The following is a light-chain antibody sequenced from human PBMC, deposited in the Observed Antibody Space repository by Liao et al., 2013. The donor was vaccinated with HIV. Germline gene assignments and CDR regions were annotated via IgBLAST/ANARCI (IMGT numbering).Light chain of an antibody. Sequence: SYELTQPPSVSVSPGQTASITCSGDKLGDKYARWYQQKAGQSPVLVIYQDSKRPSGIPERFSGSSSGNTATLTISRVEAGDEADYYCQVWDSSSDHVVFGGGTKLTVL. CDR3: QVWDSSSDHVV. V-gene: IGLV3-1*01. J-gene: IGLJ2*01. CDR1: KLGDKY. CDR2: QDS.